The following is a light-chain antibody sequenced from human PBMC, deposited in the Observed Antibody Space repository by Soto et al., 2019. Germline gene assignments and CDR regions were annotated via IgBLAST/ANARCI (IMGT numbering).Light chain of an antibody. CDR1: SGHSSYA. CDR2: LNSDGSH. CDR3: QTWGSGTVV. V-gene: IGLV4-69*01. Sequence: QLVLTQSPSASASLGASVKLTCTLSSGHSSYAIAWHQQQPEKGPRYLMKLNSDGSHSKGDGIPDRFSGSSSGAERYLTISRLQSEDEADYYCQTWGSGTVVFGGGTKRTVL. J-gene: IGLJ2*01.